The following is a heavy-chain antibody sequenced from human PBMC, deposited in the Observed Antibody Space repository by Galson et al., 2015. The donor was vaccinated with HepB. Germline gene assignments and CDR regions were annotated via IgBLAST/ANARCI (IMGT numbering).Heavy chain of an antibody. CDR1: GFTFSRHG. Sequence: SLRLSCAASGFTFSRHGMHWLRQAPGTGPEWVALIWYDGSNQDYGHSVKGRFTISRDNAKNTLYLQMNSLRVEDTAVYYCAREDPTVAVAVLDYWGQGTLVAVSS. J-gene: IGHJ4*02. CDR3: AREDPTVAVAVLDY. CDR2: IWYDGSNQ. V-gene: IGHV3-33*01. D-gene: IGHD2-2*01.